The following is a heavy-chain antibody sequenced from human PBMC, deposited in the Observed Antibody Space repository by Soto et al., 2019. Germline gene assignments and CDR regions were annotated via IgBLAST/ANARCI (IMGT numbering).Heavy chain of an antibody. CDR3: ASLGYCSSTSCAPSDYYYGMDV. CDR2: ISSSSSYT. V-gene: IGHV3-11*03. CDR1: GFTFSDYD. D-gene: IGHD2-2*01. Sequence: PGGSLRLSCAASGFTFSDYDMSWIRQAPGKGLEWVSYISSSSSYTNYADSVKGRFTISRDNAKNSLYLQMNSLRAEDTAVYYCASLGYCSSTSCAPSDYYYGMDVWGQGTTVTVSS. J-gene: IGHJ6*02.